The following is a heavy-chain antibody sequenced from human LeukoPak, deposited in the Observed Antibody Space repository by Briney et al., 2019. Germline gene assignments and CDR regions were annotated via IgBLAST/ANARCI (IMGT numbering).Heavy chain of an antibody. D-gene: IGHD2-2*01. J-gene: IGHJ6*03. CDR2: IYTSGST. V-gene: IGHV4-4*07. Sequence: SETLSLTCTVSGGSISSYYWSWIRQPAGKGLEWIGRIYTSGSTNYNPSLKSRVTMSVDTSKNQFSLKLSSVTAADTAVYYCAGGPDCSSTSCLGYYYYYMDVWGKGTTVTVSS. CDR3: AGGPDCSSTSCLGYYYYYMDV. CDR1: GGSISSYY.